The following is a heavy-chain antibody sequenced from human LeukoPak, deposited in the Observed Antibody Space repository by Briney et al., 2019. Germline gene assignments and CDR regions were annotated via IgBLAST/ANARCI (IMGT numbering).Heavy chain of an antibody. CDR3: AKSISGCSNSWYCLDY. J-gene: IGHJ4*02. CDR1: GFTFSTYG. CDR2: TRFDGSNK. D-gene: IGHD6-13*01. V-gene: IGHV3-30*02. Sequence: GGSLRLSCGASGFTFSTYGMHWVRQAPGKGLEWEAFTRFDGSNKYYADSVKGRFTISRDNSKNTLYLQMNSVTAEDTAVYYCAKSISGCSNSWYCLDYWGQGTLVTVSS.